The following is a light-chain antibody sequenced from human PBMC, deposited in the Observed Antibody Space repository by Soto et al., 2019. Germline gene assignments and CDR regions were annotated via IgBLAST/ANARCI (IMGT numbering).Light chain of an antibody. Sequence: DIVMTQSPLSLPVTPGEPASISCRSSQSLLHSNGYNYLDWYLQKPGQSQQLLIYLGSNRASGVPDRCSGSASGADFTLKISRVEAEDVGVYYCMQALQTPGAFGQGTKLEIK. CDR3: MQALQTPGA. V-gene: IGKV2-28*01. CDR2: LGS. J-gene: IGKJ2*01. CDR1: QSLLHSNGYNY.